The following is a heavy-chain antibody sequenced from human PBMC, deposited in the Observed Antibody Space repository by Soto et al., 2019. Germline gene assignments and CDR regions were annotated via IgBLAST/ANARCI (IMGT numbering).Heavy chain of an antibody. V-gene: IGHV5-51*01. CDR1: GYSFTTYW. CDR3: ARHEQFYYYYYGMDV. CDR2: INPGDSDI. Sequence: VESLKLSCNASGYSFTTYWIAWVRQMPWKGLEWMGIINPGDSDIRYSPSFQGQVTISADNSISTAYLQWSSLKASDTAMYYCARHEQFYYYYYGMDVWGQGTAVTVS. D-gene: IGHD4-4*01. J-gene: IGHJ6*02.